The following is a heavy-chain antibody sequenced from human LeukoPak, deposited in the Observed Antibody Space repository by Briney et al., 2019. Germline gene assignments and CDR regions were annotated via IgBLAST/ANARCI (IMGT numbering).Heavy chain of an antibody. V-gene: IGHV3-53*01. CDR2: IHYDGKI. Sequence: GGSLRLSCAASGLSVSGKFMSWVRQAPGKGLEWVSIIHYDGKIRYAGSVGGRFTIYRDDSENTLFLQMNSLRVDDTAVYFCASGDGYLQPYWGQGTLVTVSS. CDR3: ASGDGYLQPY. CDR1: GLSVSGKF. D-gene: IGHD2-21*01. J-gene: IGHJ4*02.